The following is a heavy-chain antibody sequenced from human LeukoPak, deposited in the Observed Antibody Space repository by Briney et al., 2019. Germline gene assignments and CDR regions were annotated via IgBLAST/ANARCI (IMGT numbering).Heavy chain of an antibody. CDR1: GGSFSGYY. J-gene: IGHJ4*02. D-gene: IGHD2-2*01. CDR3: ASPGAAIRVYDY. Sequence: PSETLSLTCAVYGGSFSGYYWSWIRQPPGKGLEWIGEINQSGRTIYNPSLKSRVTISIDTSKNQFSLNLSSVTAADTAVYYCASPGAAIRVYDYWGQGNLVTVSS. V-gene: IGHV4-34*01. CDR2: INQSGRT.